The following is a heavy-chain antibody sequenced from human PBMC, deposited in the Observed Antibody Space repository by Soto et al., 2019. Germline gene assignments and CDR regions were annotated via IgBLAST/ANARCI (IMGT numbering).Heavy chain of an antibody. CDR1: GFTFSSYE. D-gene: IGHD6-13*01. CDR2: ISSSVSTI. Sequence: GGSLRLSCAASGFTFSSYEMNWVRQAPGKGLEWVSYISSSVSTIYYADSVKGRFTISRDNAKNSLYLHMNSLRAEDTAVYYCARAFDCSRWPYYYGMEVWGQGTRVSVSS. CDR3: ARAFDCSRWPYYYGMEV. J-gene: IGHJ6*02. V-gene: IGHV3-48*03.